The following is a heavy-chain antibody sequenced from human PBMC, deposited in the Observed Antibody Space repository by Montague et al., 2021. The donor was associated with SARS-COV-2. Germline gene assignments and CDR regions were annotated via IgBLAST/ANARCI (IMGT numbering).Heavy chain of an antibody. CDR2: VNHSGST. J-gene: IGHJ3*02. V-gene: IGHV4-34*01. CDR3: ARGQVTIFGVLIMLPAAGAIDI. Sequence: SETLSLTCAVYGGSFSGYYWSWIRQPPGKGLEWIGEVNHSGSTHYNPSLKSRVTISVDTSKNQFSLKMNPVSAADTAVYYCARGQVTIFGVLIMLPAAGAIDIWGRGTMVSVSS. CDR1: GGSFSGYY. D-gene: IGHD3-3*01.